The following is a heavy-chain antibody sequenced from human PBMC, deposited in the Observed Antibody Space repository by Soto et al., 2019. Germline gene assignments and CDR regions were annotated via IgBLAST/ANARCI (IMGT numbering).Heavy chain of an antibody. J-gene: IGHJ3*02. CDR1: GYTFTSYD. D-gene: IGHD5-12*01. Sequence: QVQLVQSGAEVKKPGASVKVSCKASGYTFTSYDMNWVRQATGQGLEWMGWMNPNSGNTGYAQRFQGRVTMTRDTSISTAYMELSSLGSEDTAVYYCARRLYSGWGKNPFDIWGQGTMVTVSS. V-gene: IGHV1-8*01. CDR3: ARRLYSGWGKNPFDI. CDR2: MNPNSGNT.